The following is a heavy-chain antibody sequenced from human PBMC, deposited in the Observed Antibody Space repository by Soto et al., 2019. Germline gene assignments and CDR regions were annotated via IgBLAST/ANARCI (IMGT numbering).Heavy chain of an antibody. Sequence: ASVKVSCKTSGYTFTAFAVHCVRQASGQRLEWMGWINVGNGDTKSSQNLQGRVTITRDTSASTVYMELSSLRSEDTAVYYCVRVGGSGWTLDFWGQGTLVTVSS. CDR2: INVGNGDT. J-gene: IGHJ4*02. CDR3: VRVGGSGWTLDF. D-gene: IGHD6-25*01. V-gene: IGHV1-3*01. CDR1: GYTFTAFA.